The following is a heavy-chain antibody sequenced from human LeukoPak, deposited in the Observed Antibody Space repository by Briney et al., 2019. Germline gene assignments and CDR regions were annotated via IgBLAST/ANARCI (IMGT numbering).Heavy chain of an antibody. J-gene: IGHJ6*03. Sequence: SAPLSLPCTVSGGSITSYYWSWIRQPAGKGLEWIGRIYTSGSTNYNPSLQSRVTMSVDTSKNQFSLKLSSVTAADTAVYYCARDRGFMVRGSKRGYDDYYYYMDVWGKGTTVTISS. CDR3: ARDRGFMVRGSKRGYDDYYYYMDV. CDR2: IYTSGST. V-gene: IGHV4-4*07. CDR1: GGSITSYY. D-gene: IGHD3-10*01.